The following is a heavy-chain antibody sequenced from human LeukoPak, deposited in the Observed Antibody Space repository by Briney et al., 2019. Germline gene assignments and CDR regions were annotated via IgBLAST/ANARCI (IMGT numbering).Heavy chain of an antibody. J-gene: IGHJ4*02. CDR1: GFTFSSYS. CDR3: ARDRHKYNYDSGGYPPY. Sequence: GGSLRLSCAASGFTFSSYSMLWVRQAPGKGLEWVSYISSSSSTIYYADSVKGRFTISRDNAKNSLYLQMNTMRAEDTAVYYCARDRHKYNYDSGGYPPYWGQGTLVTVSS. V-gene: IGHV3-48*01. D-gene: IGHD3-22*01. CDR2: ISSSSSTI.